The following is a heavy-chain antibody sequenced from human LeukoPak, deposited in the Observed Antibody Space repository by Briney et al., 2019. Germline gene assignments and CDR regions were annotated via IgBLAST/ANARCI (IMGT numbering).Heavy chain of an antibody. CDR2: IYWNDDK. V-gene: IGHV2-5*01. CDR3: AHRRGRFGIQLEYYFDY. D-gene: IGHD5-18*01. Sequence: SGPTLVNPTETLTLTCTFSGFSLSTSGVGVGWIRQPPGKALEWLALIYWNDDKRYSPSLKSRLTITKDTSKNQVVLTMTNMDPVDTATYYCAHRRGRFGIQLEYYFDYWGQGTLVTVSS. CDR1: GFSLSTSGVG. J-gene: IGHJ4*02.